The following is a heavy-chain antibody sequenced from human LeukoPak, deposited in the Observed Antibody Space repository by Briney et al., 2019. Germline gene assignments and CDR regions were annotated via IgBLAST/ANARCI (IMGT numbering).Heavy chain of an antibody. CDR2: IKQDGSDK. CDR1: GFIFSTYW. J-gene: IGHJ4*02. V-gene: IGHV3-7*03. CDR3: AKDWGRYSSSWYYFDY. Sequence: GGSLRLSCTASGFIFSTYWMSWVRQAPGKGLEWVANIKQDGSDKYYVDSVKGRFTVSRDNAKNSLFLQMNSLRADDTAVYYCAKDWGRYSSSWYYFDYWGQGTLVTVSS. D-gene: IGHD6-13*01.